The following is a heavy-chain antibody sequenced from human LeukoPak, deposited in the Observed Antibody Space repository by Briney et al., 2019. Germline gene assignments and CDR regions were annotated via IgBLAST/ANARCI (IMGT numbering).Heavy chain of an antibody. CDR3: ARRGTAMVIDY. J-gene: IGHJ4*02. CDR1: GYRFTNYW. D-gene: IGHD5-18*01. Sequence: GESLKISCKSSGYRFTNYWIGWVRQKPGKGLEWMGIIYPGDSDTRYSPSFQGQVTISADKSISTAYLQWSSLTASDTAIYYCARRGTAMVIDYWGQGTLVTVSS. CDR2: IYPGDSDT. V-gene: IGHV5-51*01.